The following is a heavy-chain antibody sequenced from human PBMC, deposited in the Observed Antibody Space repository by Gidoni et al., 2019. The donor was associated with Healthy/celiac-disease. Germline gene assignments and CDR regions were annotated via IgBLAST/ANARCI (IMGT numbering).Heavy chain of an antibody. Sequence: QVQLQQWGAGLLKPSETLSLTCAVYGGSFSGYYWSWIRQPPGKGLEWIGEINHRGSTNYNPSLKSRVTISVDTSKNQFSLKLSSVTAADTAVYYCARGWYGSGSYYPNYYYYGMDVWGQGTTVTVSS. CDR1: GGSFSGYY. CDR2: INHRGST. CDR3: ARGWYGSGSYYPNYYYYGMDV. D-gene: IGHD3-10*01. J-gene: IGHJ6*02. V-gene: IGHV4-34*01.